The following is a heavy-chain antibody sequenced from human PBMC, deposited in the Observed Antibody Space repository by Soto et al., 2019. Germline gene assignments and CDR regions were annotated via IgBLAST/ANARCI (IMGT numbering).Heavy chain of an antibody. CDR2: INTGNGDT. Sequence: ASVKVSCKASGYTFTSYDLHWVRQAPGQSLEWMGWINTGNGDTYYSEQFQGRVTFTRDTSAGTVYMQLSSLTSEDTAVYYCARDDSGFSGSHYIDYFNYWGQGALVTVSS. J-gene: IGHJ4*02. D-gene: IGHD1-26*01. CDR1: GYTFTSYD. CDR3: ARDDSGFSGSHYIDYFNY. V-gene: IGHV1-3*04.